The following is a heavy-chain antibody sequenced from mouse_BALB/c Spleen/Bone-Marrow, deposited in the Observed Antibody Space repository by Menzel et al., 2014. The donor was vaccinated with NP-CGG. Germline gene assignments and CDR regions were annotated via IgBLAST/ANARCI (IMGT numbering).Heavy chain of an antibody. Sequence: EVKLMESGGGLVQPGGSPRLSCATSGFTFTDYYMSWVRQPPGKALEWLGFIRNKAKGYTSENSASVKGRFTISRDNSQSILYLQMNTLRAEDSATYYCARDINYDIYWYFDVWGAGTTVTVSS. CDR3: ARDINYDIYWYFDV. J-gene: IGHJ1*01. D-gene: IGHD2-4*01. CDR2: IRNKAKGYTS. V-gene: IGHV7-3*02. CDR1: GFTFTDYY.